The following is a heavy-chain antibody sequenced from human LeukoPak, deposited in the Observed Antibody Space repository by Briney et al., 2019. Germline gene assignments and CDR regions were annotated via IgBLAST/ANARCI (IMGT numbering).Heavy chain of an antibody. CDR3: ARDLYYYVAMDV. V-gene: IGHV3-23*01. D-gene: IGHD3-10*02. CDR2: IGSDGKT. CDR1: GFTFSAYA. Sequence: QPGGSLRLSCEASGFTFSAYAMTWVRHAPGKGLEWVSSIGSDGKTHYSESVKGRFAISRDNSKSMLFPQLNSLRAEDTALYYCARDLYYYVAMDVWGQGTTVTVSS. J-gene: IGHJ6*02.